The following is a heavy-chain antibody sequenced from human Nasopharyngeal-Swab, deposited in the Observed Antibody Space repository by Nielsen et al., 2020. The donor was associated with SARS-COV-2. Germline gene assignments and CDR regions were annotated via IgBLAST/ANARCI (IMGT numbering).Heavy chain of an antibody. J-gene: IGHJ2*01. CDR2: IYYSGST. D-gene: IGHD3-22*01. CDR3: ARLSGDYYDSSGYSDWYFDL. V-gene: IGHV4-39*01. Sequence: SETLSLTCTVSGGSISSSSYYWGWIRQPPGKGLEWIGSIYYSGSTYYNPSLKSRVTISVDTSKNQFSLKLSSVTAADTAVYYCARLSGDYYDSSGYSDWYFDLWGRGTLVTVSS. CDR1: GGSISSSSYY.